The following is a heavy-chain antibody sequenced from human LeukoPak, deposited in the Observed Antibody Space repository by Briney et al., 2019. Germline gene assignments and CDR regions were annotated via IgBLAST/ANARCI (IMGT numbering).Heavy chain of an antibody. J-gene: IGHJ4*02. CDR2: INPNSGGT. D-gene: IGHD3-22*01. V-gene: IGHV1-2*02. Sequence: ASVKVSCKASGYTFTGYYMHWVRQAPGQGLEWMGWINPNSGGTNYAQKFQGRVTMTRDTSISTAYMELSRLRSDDTAVYYCAGDSLADYYDSSGYYPRYWGQGTLVTVSS. CDR1: GYTFTGYY. CDR3: AGDSLADYYDSSGYYPRY.